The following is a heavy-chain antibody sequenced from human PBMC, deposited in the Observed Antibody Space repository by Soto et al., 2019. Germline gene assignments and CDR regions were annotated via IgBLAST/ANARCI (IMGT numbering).Heavy chain of an antibody. V-gene: IGHV4-4*02. J-gene: IGHJ4*02. CDR3: ATLPPRIVVVVLPLPS. Sequence: QVQLQQSGPRLARPSGTLSLTCVVSGGSISSTNWWPWVRQTPGKGLEWIGEIYHTGSTKYNPSLQHRVTISLDKSNNRFPRNLKPGTAADTAVYYCATLPPRIVVVVLPLPSWGQGTLVTVSA. CDR2: IYHTGST. CDR1: GGSISSTNW. D-gene: IGHD2-15*01.